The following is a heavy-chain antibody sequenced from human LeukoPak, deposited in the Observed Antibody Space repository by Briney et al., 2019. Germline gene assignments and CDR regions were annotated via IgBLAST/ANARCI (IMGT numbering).Heavy chain of an antibody. Sequence: PSGTLSLTCAVSGGSISSSYWWTWVRQPPGEGLGWIGEIYHSGSTNYNASFKSRVNISVDKSKNQFSLKLSSVTAADTAVYYCARDDEYSGYDYWGQGTLVTVSS. J-gene: IGHJ4*02. CDR1: GGSISSSYW. D-gene: IGHD5-12*01. CDR3: ARDDEYSGYDY. CDR2: IYHSGST. V-gene: IGHV4-4*02.